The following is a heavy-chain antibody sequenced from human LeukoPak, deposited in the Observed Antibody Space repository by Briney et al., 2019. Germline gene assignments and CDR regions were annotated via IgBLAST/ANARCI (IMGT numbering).Heavy chain of an antibody. CDR1: GYTFATYC. V-gene: IGHV5-51*01. J-gene: IGHJ4*02. CDR3: ARHVVPYSSGLAGFDF. CDR2: IYPGDSDT. D-gene: IGHD6-19*01. Sequence: KPGESLKISCKGSGYTFATYCIGWVRLMPGKGLEWVGGIYPGDSDTRYSPSFQGQVTISTDKYITTAYLQWSSLKASDTAMYYCARHVVPYSSGLAGFDFWGQGTLVTVSS.